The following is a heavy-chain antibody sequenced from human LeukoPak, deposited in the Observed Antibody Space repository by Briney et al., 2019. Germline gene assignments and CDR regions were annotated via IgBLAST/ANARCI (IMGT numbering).Heavy chain of an antibody. D-gene: IGHD6-19*01. V-gene: IGHV3-9*01. CDR1: GFTFDDYA. CDR3: ARDTSGWEYYYYYMDV. J-gene: IGHJ6*03. Sequence: GGSLRLSCAASGFTFDDYAMHWVRQAPGKGLEWVSGISWNSGSIGYADSVKGRFTISRDNAKNSLYLQMNSLRAEDTAVYYCARDTSGWEYYYYYMDVWGKGTTVTVSS. CDR2: ISWNSGSI.